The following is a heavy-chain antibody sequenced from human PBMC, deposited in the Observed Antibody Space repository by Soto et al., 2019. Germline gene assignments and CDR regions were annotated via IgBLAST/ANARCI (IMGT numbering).Heavy chain of an antibody. D-gene: IGHD6-13*01. Sequence: GGSLRLSCAASGFTFSSYAMHRVRQAPGKGLEWVAVISYDGSNKYYADSVKGRFTISRDNSKNTLYLQMNRLRAEDTAVYYCARGTIAAAGKGLYYYSGMDVWGQGTTVTVSS. V-gene: IGHV3-30-3*01. CDR3: ARGTIAAAGKGLYYYSGMDV. CDR1: GFTFSSYA. J-gene: IGHJ6*02. CDR2: ISYDGSNK.